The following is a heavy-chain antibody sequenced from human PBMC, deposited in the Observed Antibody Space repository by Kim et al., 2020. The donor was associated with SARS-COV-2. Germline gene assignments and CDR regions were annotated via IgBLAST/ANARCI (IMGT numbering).Heavy chain of an antibody. D-gene: IGHD2-15*01. CDR3: AREEVVVAARGYYYYGMDV. CDR2: ISAYNGNT. CDR1: GYTFTSYG. J-gene: IGHJ6*02. V-gene: IGHV1-18*01. Sequence: ASVKVSCKASGYTFTSYGISWVRQAPGQGLEWMGWISAYNGNTNYAQKLQGRVTMTTDTSTSTAYMELRSLRSDDTAVYYCAREEVVVAARGYYYYGMDVWGQGTTVTVSS.